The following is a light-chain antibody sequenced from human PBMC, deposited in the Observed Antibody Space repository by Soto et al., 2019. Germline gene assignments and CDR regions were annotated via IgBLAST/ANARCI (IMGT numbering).Light chain of an antibody. CDR2: WAS. Sequence: DIVMTQSPDSLAVSLGERATINCKSSQSVLYRSSNKNYLAWYQQKPGQPPKLLIYWASTRDSGVPDRFSGSGSGTDFTLTISSLQAEDVAVYYCQQYYSTPPYTFGQGTKLEIK. J-gene: IGKJ2*01. V-gene: IGKV4-1*01. CDR1: QSVLYRSSNKNY. CDR3: QQYYSTPPYT.